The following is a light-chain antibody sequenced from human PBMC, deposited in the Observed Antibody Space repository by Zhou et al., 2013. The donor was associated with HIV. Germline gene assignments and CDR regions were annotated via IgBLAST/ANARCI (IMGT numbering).Light chain of an antibody. CDR3: QHYNKWPPEFS. CDR2: GAS. Sequence: EIVLTQSPGTLSLSPGERASLSCRASQRVGSNLAWYQQKPGQAPRLLIYGASTRAFGIPDRFSGSGSGTDFTLTISSLQAEDLAFYYCQHYNKWPPEFSFAPGTKVEIK. CDR1: QRVGSN. V-gene: IGKV3D-15*01. J-gene: IGKJ3*01.